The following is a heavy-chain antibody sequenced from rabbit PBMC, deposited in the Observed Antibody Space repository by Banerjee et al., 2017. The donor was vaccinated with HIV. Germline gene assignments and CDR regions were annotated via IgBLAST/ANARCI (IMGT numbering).Heavy chain of an antibody. J-gene: IGHJ4*01. V-gene: IGHV1S7*01. D-gene: IGHD4-1*01. CDR2: IDPVFGST. CDR3: ARAVSSGWGGFFNL. Sequence: QSLEESGGGLVQPGGSLKLSCKASGFDFSSYGVSWVRQAPGKGLEWIGYIDPVFGSTYYASWVNGRFTVSLDNAQNTVFLQMTSLTVADTATYFCARAVSSGWGGFFNLWGPGTLVTVS. CDR1: GFDFSSYG.